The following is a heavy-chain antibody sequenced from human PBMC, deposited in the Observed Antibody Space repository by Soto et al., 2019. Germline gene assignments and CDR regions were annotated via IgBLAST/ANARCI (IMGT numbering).Heavy chain of an antibody. CDR1: GFTFSSYE. CDR3: ASWDSSGSDY. D-gene: IGHD3-22*01. V-gene: IGHV3-48*03. Sequence: EVQLVESGGGLVQPGGSLRLSCAASGFTFSSYEMNWVRQAPGKGLEWVSYITGSGSTIYYADSVKGRFTISRDNAKNSLYLQMNSLRAEDTAVYYCASWDSSGSDYWGQGTLVTVS. J-gene: IGHJ4*02. CDR2: ITGSGSTI.